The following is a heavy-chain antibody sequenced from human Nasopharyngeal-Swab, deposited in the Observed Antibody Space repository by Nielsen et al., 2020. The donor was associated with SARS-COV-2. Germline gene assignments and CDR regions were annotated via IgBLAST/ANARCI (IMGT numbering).Heavy chain of an antibody. CDR3: ARGCVLAGPKCYYSGMDV. CDR1: GFTFDDYA. J-gene: IGHJ6*02. CDR2: ISWNSGSI. D-gene: IGHD3-3*01. V-gene: IGHV3-9*01. Sequence: SLKISCAASGFTFDDYAMHWVRQAPGKGLEWVSGISWNSGSIGYADSVKGRFTISRDNAKNSLYLQMNSLRAEDTAVYYCARGCVLAGPKCYYSGMDVWGQGTTVTVSS.